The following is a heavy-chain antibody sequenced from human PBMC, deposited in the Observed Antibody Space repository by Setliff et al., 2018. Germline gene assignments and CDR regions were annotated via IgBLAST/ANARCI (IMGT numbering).Heavy chain of an antibody. CDR1: GFTFSSYS. J-gene: IGHJ4*02. CDR2: ISGGGRYT. Sequence: GGSLRLSCIASGFTFSSYSMNWVRQAPGKGLEWVSSISGGGRYTYSADSVRGRFTISRDNAKNSLYVQMNNLRAEDTAVYYCARGLITMVRGVPSRGFDYWGQGTLVTVSS. CDR3: ARGLITMVRGVPSRGFDY. D-gene: IGHD3-10*01. V-gene: IGHV3-21*01.